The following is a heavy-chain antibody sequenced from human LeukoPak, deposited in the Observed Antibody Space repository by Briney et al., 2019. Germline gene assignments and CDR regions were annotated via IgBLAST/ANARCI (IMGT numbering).Heavy chain of an antibody. V-gene: IGHV4-4*07. D-gene: IGHD3-22*01. CDR2: IYTSGST. J-gene: IGHJ3*02. Sequence: SETLSLTCTVSGGSISSYYWSWIRQPAGKGLEWIGRIYTSGSTNYNPSLKSRVTMSVDTSKNQFSLKLSSVTAADTAVYYCARDSRSSGYWGVTDAFDIWGQGTMVTVSS. CDR3: ARDSRSSGYWGVTDAFDI. CDR1: GGSISSYY.